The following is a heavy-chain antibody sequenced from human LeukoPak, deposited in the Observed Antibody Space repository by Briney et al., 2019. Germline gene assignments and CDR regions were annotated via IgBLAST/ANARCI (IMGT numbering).Heavy chain of an antibody. CDR3: ARVSFHYHSGKYGWYFDS. J-gene: IGHJ4*02. CDR2: IYYTGIT. CDR1: GGSISGQY. D-gene: IGHD3-10*01. Sequence: PSETLSLTCTVSGGSISGQYWSLIRQPPGKGLEWIGYIYYTGITKYNPSLTSRVTISVDTSEKQFSLRLTSVTAADTAVYYCARVSFHYHSGKYGWYFDSWGQGTLVTVSS. V-gene: IGHV4-59*11.